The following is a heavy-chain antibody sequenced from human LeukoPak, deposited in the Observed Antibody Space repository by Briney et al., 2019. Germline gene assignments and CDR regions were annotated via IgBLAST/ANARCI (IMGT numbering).Heavy chain of an antibody. Sequence: GGSLRLSCSASGFTFTNYDMHWVRQATGKGLEWVSSIGTAGDTYYLGSVKGRFTISRENAKNSLYLQMDSLRAGDTAVYFCARFGGTDGFFDIWGQGTMVTVSS. J-gene: IGHJ3*02. V-gene: IGHV3-13*04. CDR2: IGTAGDT. CDR1: GFTFTNYD. CDR3: ARFGGTDGFFDI. D-gene: IGHD3-10*01.